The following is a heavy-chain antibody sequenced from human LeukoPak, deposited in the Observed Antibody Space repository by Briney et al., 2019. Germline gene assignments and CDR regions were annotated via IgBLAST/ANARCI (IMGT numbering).Heavy chain of an antibody. CDR2: ISYDGSNK. V-gene: IGHV3-30-3*01. CDR1: GFTFSSYA. D-gene: IGHD1-26*01. CDR3: ASLGGSYYRY. J-gene: IGHJ4*02. Sequence: GGSLRLSCAASGFTFSSYAMHWVRQAPGKGLEWVAVISYDGSNKYYADSVKGRFTISRDNSKNTLYLQMNSLRAEDTAVYYCASLGGSYYRYWGQGTLVTVSS.